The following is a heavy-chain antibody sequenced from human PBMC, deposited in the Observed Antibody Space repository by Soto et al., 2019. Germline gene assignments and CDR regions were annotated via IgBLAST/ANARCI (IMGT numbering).Heavy chain of an antibody. CDR1: GLTFSDYC. V-gene: IGHV3-11*01. Sequence: QVQLVESGGGLVKPGGSLRLSCAASGLTFSDYCMNWIRQAPGKGLEWVSYISSSGRTIYYADSVKGRFTISRDNAKNSLYLQMNSLRAEDTAVYDCARDLGLVLEHSNSPLYYYGMDVWGQGTTVTVS. J-gene: IGHJ6*02. CDR3: ARDLGLVLEHSNSPLYYYGMDV. CDR2: ISSSGRTI. D-gene: IGHD6-6*01.